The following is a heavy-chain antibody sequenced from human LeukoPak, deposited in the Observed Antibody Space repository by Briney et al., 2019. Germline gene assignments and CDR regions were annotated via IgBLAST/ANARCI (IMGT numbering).Heavy chain of an antibody. CDR2: ISYSGST. CDR1: GGSISSSSYY. V-gene: IGHV4-39*07. J-gene: IGHJ3*02. D-gene: IGHD5-18*01. CDR3: ARDGLWIQNAFDI. Sequence: SETLSLTCTVSGGSISSSSYYWGWIRQPPGKGLEWIGSISYSGSTYYNSSLKSRVTISVDTSKNQFSLKLSSVIAADTAVYYCARDGLWIQNAFDIWGQGTMVTVSS.